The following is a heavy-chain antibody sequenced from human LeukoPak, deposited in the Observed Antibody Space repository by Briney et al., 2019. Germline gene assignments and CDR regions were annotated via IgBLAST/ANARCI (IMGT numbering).Heavy chain of an antibody. CDR3: AKKRGTGIAAEAFDY. CDR1: GFTFSSYS. D-gene: IGHD6-13*01. CDR2: ISGSGGST. J-gene: IGHJ4*02. Sequence: GGSLRLSCAASGFTFSSYSMNWVRQAPGKGLEWVSAISGSGGSTYYADSVKGRFTISRDNSKNTLYLQMNSLRAEDTAVYYCAKKRGTGIAAEAFDYWGQGTLVTVSS. V-gene: IGHV3-23*01.